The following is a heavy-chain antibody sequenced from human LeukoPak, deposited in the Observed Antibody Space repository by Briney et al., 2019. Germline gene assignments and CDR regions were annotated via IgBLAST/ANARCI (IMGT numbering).Heavy chain of an antibody. CDR1: GFTFSSYS. V-gene: IGHV3-21*01. J-gene: IGHJ6*02. Sequence: GGSLRLSCPASGFTFSSYSMNWVRQAPGNGLEWVSSIRSSSSYIYYADSVKGRFTISRDNAKNSLYLQMNSLRAEDTAVYYCARDKPTGGNYGSGSYMYYYGMDVWGQGTTVTVSS. CDR2: IRSSSSYI. CDR3: ARDKPTGGNYGSGSYMYYYGMDV. D-gene: IGHD3-10*01.